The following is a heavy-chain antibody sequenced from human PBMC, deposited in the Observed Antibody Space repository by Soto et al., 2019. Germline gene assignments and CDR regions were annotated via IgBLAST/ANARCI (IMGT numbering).Heavy chain of an antibody. J-gene: IGHJ4*02. CDR2: IKSKTDGGTT. CDR1: GFTFSNAW. D-gene: IGHD6-13*01. V-gene: IGHV3-15*01. CDR3: TTDGPLGAAAGLLPFDY. Sequence: GGSLRLSCAASGFTFSNAWMSWVRQAPGKGLEWVGRIKSKTDGGTTDYAAPVKGRFTISRDDSKNTLYLQMNSLKTEDTAVYYCTTDGPLGAAAGLLPFDYWGQGTLVTVSS.